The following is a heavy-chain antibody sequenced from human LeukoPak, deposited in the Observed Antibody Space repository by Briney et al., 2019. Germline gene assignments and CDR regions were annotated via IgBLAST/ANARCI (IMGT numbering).Heavy chain of an antibody. J-gene: IGHJ4*02. CDR1: GGTFSSYT. Sequence: ASVKVSCKASGGTFSSYTISWVRQAPGQGLEWMGRIIPILGIANYAQKFQGRVTITADKSTSTAYMELSGLRSEDTAVYYCARESPIPYYDFWSGYPLDYWGQGTLVTVSS. D-gene: IGHD3-3*01. CDR2: IIPILGIA. CDR3: ARESPIPYYDFWSGYPLDY. V-gene: IGHV1-69*04.